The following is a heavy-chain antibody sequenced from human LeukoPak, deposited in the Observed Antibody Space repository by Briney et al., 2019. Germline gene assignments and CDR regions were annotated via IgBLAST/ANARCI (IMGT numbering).Heavy chain of an antibody. CDR1: GGSISSSSYY. V-gene: IGHV4-39*01. D-gene: IGHD4-17*01. Sequence: SETLSLTCTVSGGSISSSSYYWGWIRQPPGKGLEWIGSIYYSGSTYYNPSLKSRVTISVDTSKNQFSLKLSSVTAADTAVYYCARGRWGYGDYDYYYYYMDVWGKGTTVTVSS. J-gene: IGHJ6*03. CDR3: ARGRWGYGDYDYYYYYMDV. CDR2: IYYSGST.